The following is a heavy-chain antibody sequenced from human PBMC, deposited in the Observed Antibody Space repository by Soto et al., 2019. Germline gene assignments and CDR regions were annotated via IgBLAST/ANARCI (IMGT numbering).Heavy chain of an antibody. Sequence: GASVKVSCKTSGYHFTAYGLAWLRQAPGQGPEWMGWVSTNNADTNYAEKFQGRGTMTTDKSTTTTYMELRRIRSDDTAVYYCARELNTDSSAYYSFAHWGQGTMVTVSS. CDR2: VSTNNADT. CDR3: ARELNTDSSAYYSFAH. J-gene: IGHJ4*02. D-gene: IGHD3-22*01. CDR1: GYHFTAYG. V-gene: IGHV1-18*01.